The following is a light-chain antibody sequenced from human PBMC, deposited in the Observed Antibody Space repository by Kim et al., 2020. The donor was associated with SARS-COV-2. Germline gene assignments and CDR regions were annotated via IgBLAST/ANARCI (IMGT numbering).Light chain of an antibody. CDR1: RLGDKY. CDR2: YDS. J-gene: IGLJ2*01. Sequence: SAGQTASITCSGDRLGDKYASWYQRKPGQSPVLVIYYDSKRPSGIPERFSGSNSGNTATLTISGTQAMDEADYYCQAWDSSTVVFGGGTQLTVL. V-gene: IGLV3-1*01. CDR3: QAWDSSTVV.